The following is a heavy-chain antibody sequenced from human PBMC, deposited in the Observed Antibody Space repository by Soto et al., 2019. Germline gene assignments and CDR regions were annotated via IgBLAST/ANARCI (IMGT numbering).Heavy chain of an antibody. CDR2: INYSGST. J-gene: IGHJ1*01. CDR3: ARGTGLSYTYGIDD. CDR1: GASVDGAGYF. V-gene: IGHV4-31*03. D-gene: IGHD5-18*01. Sequence: SETLSLTCTVSGASVDGAGYFWTWIRQRPGKGLEWIGHINYSGSTDHTPSLRSRLMVSIDTSKNQFSLKLNSVTAADTTIYYCARGTGLSYTYGIDDWGQGTLVTVSS.